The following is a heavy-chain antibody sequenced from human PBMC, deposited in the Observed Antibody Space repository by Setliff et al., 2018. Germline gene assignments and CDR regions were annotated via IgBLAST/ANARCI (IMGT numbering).Heavy chain of an antibody. J-gene: IGHJ4*02. V-gene: IGHV3-33*01. CDR2: IFYDGSEK. CDR3: AGDPPRSDWRLDS. D-gene: IGHD1-26*01. Sequence: SCKASGYTFVGYYLHWVRQAPGKGLEWVGYIFYDGSEKYYADSVKGRFTISRDNSKNTVYLEMNNLRADDTAVYYCAGDPPRSDWRLDSWGQGTLVTVSS. CDR1: GYTFVGYY.